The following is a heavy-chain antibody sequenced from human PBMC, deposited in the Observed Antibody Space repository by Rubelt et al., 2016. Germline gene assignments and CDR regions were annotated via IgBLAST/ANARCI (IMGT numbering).Heavy chain of an antibody. CDR3: TRGLYFDD. J-gene: IGHJ4*02. V-gene: IGHV3-NL1*01. CDR2: IYSGGST. Sequence: QVQLVESGGGVVQPGRSLRLSCAASGFTFSSYAMHWVRQAPGKGLEWVSIIYSGGSTYYADSWKGRFTISRHNSKNTLYFEMNSLRAEDSAVYYCTRGLYFDDWGQGTLVTVSS. CDR1: GFTFSSYA.